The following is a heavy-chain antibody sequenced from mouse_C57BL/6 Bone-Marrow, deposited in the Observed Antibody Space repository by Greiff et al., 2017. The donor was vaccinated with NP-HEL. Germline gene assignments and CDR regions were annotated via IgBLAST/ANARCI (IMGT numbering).Heavy chain of an antibody. D-gene: IGHD1-1*01. CDR3: ARGGTTVVAHFDY. CDR2: IYPGGGYT. Sequence: QVQLKQSGAELVRPGPSVKMSCKASGYTFTNYWIGWAKQRPGHGLEWIGDIYPGGGYTNYNEKFKGKATLTADKSSSTAYMQFSSLTSEDSAIYYCARGGTTVVAHFDYWGQGTTLTVSS. V-gene: IGHV1-63*01. J-gene: IGHJ2*01. CDR1: GYTFTNYW.